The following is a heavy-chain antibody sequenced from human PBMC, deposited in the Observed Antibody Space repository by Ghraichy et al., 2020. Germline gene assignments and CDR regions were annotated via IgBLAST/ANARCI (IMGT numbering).Heavy chain of an antibody. V-gene: IGHV3-23*01. D-gene: IGHD6-19*01. CDR1: GFTFNSYA. J-gene: IGHJ3*02. Sequence: GGSLRLSCTASGFTFNSYAMNWVRQAPGKGLEWVSGIGMTGTSTYYADSVKGQFTISRDNSKNTVFLQMNSLRAEDTAVYYCAKDSAAVAGKRGGFDIWGHGQMVIGSS. CDR2: IGMTGTST. CDR3: AKDSAAVAGKRGGFDI.